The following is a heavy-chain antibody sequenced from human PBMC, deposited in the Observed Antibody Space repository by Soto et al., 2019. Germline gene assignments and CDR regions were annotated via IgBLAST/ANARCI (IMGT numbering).Heavy chain of an antibody. CDR1: RDTFSSYT. Sequence: QVQLVQSVAEVKKPGSSVKVSCKASRDTFSSYTISWVRQAPGQGLEWMGGIVTIYAAANYAQKFQGRVTITADKSTSTVYMELTTLRSEDTAVYSGARGATMAWSSYYAMDVWGQGTTVTVS. D-gene: IGHD3-10*01. CDR3: ARGATMAWSSYYAMDV. CDR2: IVTIYAAA. V-gene: IGHV1-69*06. J-gene: IGHJ6*01.